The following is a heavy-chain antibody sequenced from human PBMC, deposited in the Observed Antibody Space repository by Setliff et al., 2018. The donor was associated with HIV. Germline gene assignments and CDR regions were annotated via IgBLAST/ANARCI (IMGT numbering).Heavy chain of an antibody. D-gene: IGHD3-10*01. CDR3: ARGKGVGGVVITGGVDV. J-gene: IGHJ6*04. CDR1: GHTFTNVD. V-gene: IGHV1-8*01. CDR2: MNPNTGVS. Sequence: ASVKVSCKASGHTFTNVDIHWLRRATGQGLEWMGWMNPNTGVSGYALKFQARVTMTRDTSISTAYMELSSLTSEDTAVYYCARGKGVGGVVITGGVDVWGKGTTVTVSS.